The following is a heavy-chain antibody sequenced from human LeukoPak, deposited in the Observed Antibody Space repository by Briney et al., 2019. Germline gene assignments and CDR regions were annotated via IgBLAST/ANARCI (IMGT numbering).Heavy chain of an antibody. V-gene: IGHV4-59*01. J-gene: IGHJ4*02. CDR1: GGSISSYY. CDR2: IYYSGST. Sequence: PSETLSFTCTASGGSISSYYWSWIRQPPGKGLEWIGYIYYSGSTNYNPSLKSRVTISVDTSKNQFSLKLSSVTAADTAVYYCARDRRDYDFWSGYNRGGGYFDYWGQGTLVTVSS. CDR3: ARDRRDYDFWSGYNRGGGYFDY. D-gene: IGHD3-3*01.